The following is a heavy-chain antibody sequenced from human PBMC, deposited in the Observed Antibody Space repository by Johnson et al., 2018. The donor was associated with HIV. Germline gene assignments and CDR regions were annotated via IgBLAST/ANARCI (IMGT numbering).Heavy chain of an antibody. Sequence: MQLVESGGGLVQPGGSLRLSCAASGFTFSSYDIHWVRQATGKGLEWVSGINWNGGSTGYGDSVKGRFTISRDNSKNTLNLQMNSLRAEDTAVYYCASSSYYDSSGFYAFDIWGQVTMVTVSS. CDR2: INWNGGST. CDR3: ASSSYYDSSGFYAFDI. D-gene: IGHD3-22*01. J-gene: IGHJ3*02. CDR1: GFTFSSYD. V-gene: IGHV3-20*04.